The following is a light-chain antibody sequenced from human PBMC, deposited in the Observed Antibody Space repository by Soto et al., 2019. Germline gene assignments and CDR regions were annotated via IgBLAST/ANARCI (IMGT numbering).Light chain of an antibody. CDR2: AAS. V-gene: IGKV1-39*01. CDR1: QSISSY. J-gene: IGKJ5*01. CDR3: QQSYRIT. Sequence: DIQMTQSPSSLSASVGDRVTITCRASQSISSYLNWYQQKPGKDPKLLIYAASSLQSGVPSRFSGSGSGTDFTLTISSLQPEDFATYYCQQSYRITFGQGTRLEIK.